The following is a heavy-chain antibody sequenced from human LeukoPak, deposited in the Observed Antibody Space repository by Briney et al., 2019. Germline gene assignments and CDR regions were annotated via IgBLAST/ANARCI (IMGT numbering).Heavy chain of an antibody. V-gene: IGHV3-23*01. CDR3: AKLGWIPAWLRGMDV. Sequence: PGGSLRLSCAASGFSFSSYAMSWVRQAPGKGLEWVSAISGSGGSTYYADSVKGRFTISRDNSKNTLYLQMNSLRAEDTAVYYCAKLGWIPAWLRGMDVWVKGTTVTVSS. CDR2: ISGSGGST. D-gene: IGHD5-18*01. CDR1: GFSFSSYA. J-gene: IGHJ6*04.